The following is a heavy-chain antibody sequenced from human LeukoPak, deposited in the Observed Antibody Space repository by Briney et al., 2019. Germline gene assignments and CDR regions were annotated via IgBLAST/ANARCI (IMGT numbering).Heavy chain of an antibody. CDR1: GSTFDDYA. D-gene: IGHD3-10*01. J-gene: IGHJ4*02. CDR2: ISWNSGSI. V-gene: IGHV3-9*01. CDR3: AKDMSYGSGSYPFDY. Sequence: GGSLRLSCAASGSTFDDYAMHWVRQAPGKGLEWVSGISWNSGSIGYADSVKGRFTISRDNAKNSLYLQMNSLRAEDTALYYCAKDMSYGSGSYPFDYWGQGTLVTVSS.